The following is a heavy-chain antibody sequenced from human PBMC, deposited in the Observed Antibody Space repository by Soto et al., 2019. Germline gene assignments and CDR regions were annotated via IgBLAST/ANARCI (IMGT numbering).Heavy chain of an antibody. D-gene: IGHD2-15*01. V-gene: IGHV4-31*03. Sequence: SETLSLTCTVSGGSISSGGYYWSWIRQHPGKGLEWIGYIYYSGSTYYNPSLKSRVTISVDTSKNQFSLKLSSVTAADTAVYYCARRYCSGGSCLLGFDPWGQGALVTVSS. CDR2: IYYSGST. CDR1: GGSISSGGYY. J-gene: IGHJ5*02. CDR3: ARRYCSGGSCLLGFDP.